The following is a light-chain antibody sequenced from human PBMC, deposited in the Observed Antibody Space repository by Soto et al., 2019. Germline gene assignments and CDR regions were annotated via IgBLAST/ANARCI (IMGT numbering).Light chain of an antibody. V-gene: IGKV3-11*01. CDR3: QQRSNWPT. Sequence: EVVLTQSPATLSLSPGERATFSCRARQNVNNFLAWYQQKPGQAPRLLIYDASNRATGIPARFSGSGSGPDFTLTISSLESEDFAIYYCQQRSNWPTFGQGTRLEIK. J-gene: IGKJ5*01. CDR2: DAS. CDR1: QNVNNF.